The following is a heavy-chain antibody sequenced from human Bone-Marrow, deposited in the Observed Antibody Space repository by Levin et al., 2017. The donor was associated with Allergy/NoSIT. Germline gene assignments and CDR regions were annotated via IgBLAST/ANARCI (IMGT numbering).Heavy chain of an antibody. V-gene: IGHV1-69*08. CDR3: ASNPTYYYDSRGHFPDY. CDR2: IITMYGTR. Sequence: ASVKVSCQASGDTFINDTISWVRQAPGQGLEWMGRIITMYGTRNYAQRFQGRVTITAEKATSTAYMELSSLRSEDTAVYYCASNPTYYYDSRGHFPDYWGQGTLVTVSS. D-gene: IGHD3-22*01. J-gene: IGHJ4*02. CDR1: GDTFINDT.